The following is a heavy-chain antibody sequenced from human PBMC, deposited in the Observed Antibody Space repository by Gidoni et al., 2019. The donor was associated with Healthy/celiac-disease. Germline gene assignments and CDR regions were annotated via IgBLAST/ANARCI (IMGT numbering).Heavy chain of an antibody. CDR3: ARDSRSGYDSKFCFDY. D-gene: IGHD5-12*01. CDR2: IWYDGSNK. CDR1: GFTFSSYG. J-gene: IGHJ4*02. Sequence: QVQLVESGGGVVQPGRSLRLSCAASGFTFSSYGMHWVRQAPGKGLEWVAVIWYDGSNKYYADSVKGRFTISRDNSKNTLYLQMNSLRAEDTAVYYCARDSRSGYDSKFCFDYWGQGTLVTVSS. V-gene: IGHV3-33*01.